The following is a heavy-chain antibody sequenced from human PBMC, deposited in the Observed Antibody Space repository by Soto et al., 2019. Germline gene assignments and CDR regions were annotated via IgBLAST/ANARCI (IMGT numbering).Heavy chain of an antibody. D-gene: IGHD3-22*01. V-gene: IGHV3-33*01. CDR3: ARDGESSGYSYYFDY. J-gene: IGHJ4*02. CDR2: IWYDGSNK. Sequence: ESGGGVVQPGRSLRLSCAASGFTFSSYGMHWVRQAPGKGLEWVAVIWYDGSNKYYADSVKGRFTISRDNSKNTLYLQMNSLRAEDTAVYYCARDGESSGYSYYFDYWGQGTLVTVSS. CDR1: GFTFSSYG.